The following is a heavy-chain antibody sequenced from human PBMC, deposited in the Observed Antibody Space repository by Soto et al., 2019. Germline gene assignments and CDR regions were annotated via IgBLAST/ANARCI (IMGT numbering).Heavy chain of an antibody. Sequence: QVQLVESGGGVVQPGRSLRLSCAASGFTFKSYGMHWVRQAPGKGLEWVAGISYDGNNKYYADSVKGRFTISRDIPKNTLYLQLNSLRAEDTAVYYCAKEGLYETLDYWGQGTLVTVSS. J-gene: IGHJ4*02. CDR2: ISYDGNNK. D-gene: IGHD5-12*01. CDR3: AKEGLYETLDY. V-gene: IGHV3-30*18. CDR1: GFTFKSYG.